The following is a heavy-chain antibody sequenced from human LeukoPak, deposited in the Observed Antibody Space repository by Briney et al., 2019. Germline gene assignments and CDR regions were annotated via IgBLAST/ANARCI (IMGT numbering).Heavy chain of an antibody. V-gene: IGHV4-39*01. J-gene: IGHJ3*02. CDR1: GGSISSSSYY. D-gene: IGHD6-6*01. Sequence: PSETLSLTCTVSGGSISSSSYYWGWIRQPPGKGLEWIGSIYYSGSTYYNPSLKSRVTISVDTSKNQFSLKLSSVTAADTAVYYCARTLLAARSNSKTTNDAFDIWGQGTMVTVSS. CDR3: ARTLLAARSNSKTTNDAFDI. CDR2: IYYSGST.